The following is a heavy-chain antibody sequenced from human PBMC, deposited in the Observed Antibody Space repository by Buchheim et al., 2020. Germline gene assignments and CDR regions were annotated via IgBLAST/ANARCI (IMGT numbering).Heavy chain of an antibody. CDR3: ARVSDSSWGKF. CDR1: GFTFTNYG. D-gene: IGHD7-27*01. Sequence: EVQLVESGGAFVQPGGSLRLSCATSGFTFTNYGMRWVRQAPGKGLEWVASVNQDGSGQYYVDSVKGRFTISRDNAKNSVYLQMNSLRAEDTAVYYCARVSDSSWGKFWGQGTL. CDR2: VNQDGSGQ. V-gene: IGHV3-7*01. J-gene: IGHJ4*02.